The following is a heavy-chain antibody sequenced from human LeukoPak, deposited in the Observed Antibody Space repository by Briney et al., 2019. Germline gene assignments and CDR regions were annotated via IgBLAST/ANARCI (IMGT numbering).Heavy chain of an antibody. V-gene: IGHV1-2*02. CDR1: GYTFTGYY. J-gene: IGHJ5*02. CDR2: INPNSGGT. D-gene: IGHD2-15*01. CDR3: ARVDVVVVAAPFDP. Sequence: ASVKVSRKASGYTFTGYYMHWVRQAPGQGLEWMGWINPNSGGTNYAQKFQGRVTITRDTSISTAYMELSRLRSDDTAVYYCARVDVVVVAAPFDPWGQGTLVTVSS.